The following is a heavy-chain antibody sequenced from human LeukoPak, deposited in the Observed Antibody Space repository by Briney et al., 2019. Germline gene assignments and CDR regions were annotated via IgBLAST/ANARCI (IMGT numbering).Heavy chain of an antibody. J-gene: IGHJ4*02. CDR2: ISGSGGST. CDR1: GFTFSSYA. Sequence: EGSLRLSCAASGFTFSSYAMSWVRQAPGKGLEWVSAISGSGGSTYYADSVKGRFTISRDNSKNTLYLQMNSLRAEDTAVYYCAKDWDSSSWAYYFDYWGQGTLVTVSS. D-gene: IGHD6-13*01. V-gene: IGHV3-23*01. CDR3: AKDWDSSSWAYYFDY.